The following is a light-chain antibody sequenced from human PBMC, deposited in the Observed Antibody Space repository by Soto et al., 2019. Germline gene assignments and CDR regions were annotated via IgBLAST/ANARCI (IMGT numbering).Light chain of an antibody. CDR2: DTS. CDR3: SLYDSGVRV. Sequence: QTVVTQEPSLTVSPGGTITLTCGSSTGVVTSGHYPCWFQQKPGQAPRTLIYDTSSKHSSTPARFSASLLGGKAALTLSGAQPEDEAEYYCSLYDSGVRVFGGGTKVTVL. V-gene: IGLV7-46*01. J-gene: IGLJ2*01. CDR1: TGVVTSGHY.